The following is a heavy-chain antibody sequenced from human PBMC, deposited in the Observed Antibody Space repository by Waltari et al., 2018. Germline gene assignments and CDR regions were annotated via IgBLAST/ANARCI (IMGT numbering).Heavy chain of an antibody. V-gene: IGHV3-7*01. CDR1: GFTFGNYW. CDR3: VSNLFEK. J-gene: IGHJ4*02. Sequence: EVQLVQSGGGLAPPGGSLRPSCAASGFTFGNYWMAWVRQAPGKGLEWVANIKEDGSERSYVESVKGRFTISRDNTQRSLFLQMNSLRVEDTGVYYCVSNLFEKWGQGALVTVSS. D-gene: IGHD3-16*01. CDR2: IKEDGSER.